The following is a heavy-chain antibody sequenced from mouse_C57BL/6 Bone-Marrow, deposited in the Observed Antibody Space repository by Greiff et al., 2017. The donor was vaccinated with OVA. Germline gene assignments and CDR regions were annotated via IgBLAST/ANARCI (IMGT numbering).Heavy chain of an antibody. Sequence: EVMLVESEGGLVQPGSSMKLSCTASGFTFSDYYMAWVRQVPEKGLEWVANINYDGSSTYYLDSLKSRFIISRDNAKNILYRQMSRLKSEDTATYYCSRGGYYGSSYAMDYWGQGTSVTVSS. CDR2: INYDGSST. CDR1: GFTFSDYY. D-gene: IGHD1-1*01. CDR3: SRGGYYGSSYAMDY. J-gene: IGHJ4*01. V-gene: IGHV5-16*01.